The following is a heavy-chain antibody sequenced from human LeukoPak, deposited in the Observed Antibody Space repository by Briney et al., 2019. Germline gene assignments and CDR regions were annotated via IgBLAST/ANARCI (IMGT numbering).Heavy chain of an antibody. CDR3: AREDSGYELVYNV. Sequence: PSETLSPTCTVSGYSISSGYYWGWIRQPPGKGLEWIGSIYHSGSTYYNPSLKSRVTISVDTSKNQFSLKLSSVTAADTAVYYCAREDSGYELVYNVWGKGTTVTVSS. CDR1: GYSISSGYY. J-gene: IGHJ6*04. D-gene: IGHD5-12*01. CDR2: IYHSGST. V-gene: IGHV4-38-2*02.